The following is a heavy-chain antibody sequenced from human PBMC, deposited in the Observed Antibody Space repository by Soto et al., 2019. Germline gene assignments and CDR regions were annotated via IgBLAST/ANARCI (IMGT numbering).Heavy chain of an antibody. CDR1: GNIFSGYG. CDR2: ISTHNGNT. V-gene: IGHV1-18*04. Sequence: ASVKVSCKASGNIFSGYGITWVRQAPGQGLEWMGWISTHNGNTNYAQNLQGRVTMTTDTSTSTAYMELRSLRYDDTGVYYCATGLVIGRLDPWGQGTPVTVSS. D-gene: IGHD1-26*01. CDR3: ATGLVIGRLDP. J-gene: IGHJ5*02.